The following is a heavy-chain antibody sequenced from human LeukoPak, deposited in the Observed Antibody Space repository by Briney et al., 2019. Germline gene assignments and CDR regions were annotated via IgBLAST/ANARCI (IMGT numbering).Heavy chain of an antibody. D-gene: IGHD6-19*01. CDR1: GYTFTRHS. J-gene: IGHJ4*02. CDR3: ARDNNGWAWDY. Sequence: GASVKVSCKSSGYTFTRHSMHWVRQAPGQGLEWMGIINTNGGRTTYAQKIQGRVTMTRDMSTGTMYMEMSRLRSEDTAVYSCARDNNGWAWDYWGQGTLVTVPS. V-gene: IGHV1-46*01. CDR2: INTNGGRT.